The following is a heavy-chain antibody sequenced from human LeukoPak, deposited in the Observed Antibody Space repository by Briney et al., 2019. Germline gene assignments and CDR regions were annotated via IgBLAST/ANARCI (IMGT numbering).Heavy chain of an antibody. Sequence: SETLSLTCTVSGGSISSYYWSWIRQPPGKGLEWIEEINHSGSTNYNPSLKSRVTISVDTSKNQFSLKLSSVTAADTAVYYCARRGILGLYYWGQGTLVTVSS. V-gene: IGHV4-34*01. CDR1: GGSISSYY. CDR3: ARRGILGLYY. CDR2: INHSGST. J-gene: IGHJ4*02. D-gene: IGHD6-13*01.